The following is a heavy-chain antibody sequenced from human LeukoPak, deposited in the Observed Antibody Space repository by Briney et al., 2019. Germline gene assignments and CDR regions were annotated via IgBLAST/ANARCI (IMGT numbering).Heavy chain of an antibody. Sequence: PSETLSLTCAVYGGSFSGYYWSWIRQPPGKGLEWIGEINDIGNTNYDPSLSSRVAISVDTSKNQFSLSLTSATAADTAVYFCARLGSVGYYNYQYMDIWGNGTMVTVSS. CDR1: GGSFSGYY. V-gene: IGHV4-34*01. J-gene: IGHJ6*03. D-gene: IGHD3-10*01. CDR3: ARLGSVGYYNYQYMDI. CDR2: INDIGNT.